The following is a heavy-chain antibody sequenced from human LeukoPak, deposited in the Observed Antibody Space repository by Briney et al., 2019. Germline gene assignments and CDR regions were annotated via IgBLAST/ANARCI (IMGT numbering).Heavy chain of an antibody. CDR2: ISYSGTP. V-gene: IGHV4-30-4*08. J-gene: IGHJ4*02. CDR1: GGSISSSSYY. Sequence: SETLSLTCTVSGGSISSSSYYWGWIRQPPGKSLEWIGYISYSGTPYYNPSLRGRVAISGDTSDNQFFLRLGSVTAADTAVYYCARVPYGSGTYYFDYWGQGILVTVSS. CDR3: ARVPYGSGTYYFDY. D-gene: IGHD3-10*01.